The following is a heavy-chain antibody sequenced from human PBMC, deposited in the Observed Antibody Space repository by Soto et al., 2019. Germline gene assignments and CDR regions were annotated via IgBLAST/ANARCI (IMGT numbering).Heavy chain of an antibody. CDR1: GRSSSSSSYY. D-gene: IGHD4-4*01. J-gene: IGHJ5*02. CDR3: GGGYSNYGEGPYNWFDP. V-gene: IGHV4-39*02. CDR2: SDYRGCT. Sequence: SDTVSLTCTVSGRSSSSSSYYGGWIRQPPGKGMGWIGRSDYRGCTYSTPPLKGRVTVSEATSKILFPRRLSSVSAAAMALCYRGGGYSNYGEGPYNWFDPWGQGTLVTVSS.